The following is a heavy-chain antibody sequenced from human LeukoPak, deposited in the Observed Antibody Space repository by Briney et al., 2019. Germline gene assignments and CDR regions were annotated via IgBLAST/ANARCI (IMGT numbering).Heavy chain of an antibody. CDR1: GFTFSSYG. CDR2: ISYDGSNK. V-gene: IGHV3-30*18. Sequence: GGSLRLSCAASGFTFSSYGMHWVRQAPGKGLEWVAVISYDGSNKYYADSVKGRFTISRDNSKNTLYLQMNSLRAEDTAVYYCAKGDYGGNSMLDYWGQGTLVTVFS. CDR3: AKGDYGGNSMLDY. J-gene: IGHJ4*02. D-gene: IGHD4-23*01.